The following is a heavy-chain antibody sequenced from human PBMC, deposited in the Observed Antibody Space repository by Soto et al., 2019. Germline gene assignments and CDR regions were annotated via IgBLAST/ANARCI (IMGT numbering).Heavy chain of an antibody. Sequence: GGSLRLSCAASGFTFSKAWMTWVRQAPGKGLQWVAVVSYDGSSKYYADSVKGRFTISRDNSENTLYLQMSSLRAEDTAVYYCVKDDTGYTFDYWGQGTLVTVSS. V-gene: IGHV3-30*18. CDR1: GFTFSKAW. CDR3: VKDDTGYTFDY. J-gene: IGHJ4*02. D-gene: IGHD2-2*02. CDR2: VSYDGSSK.